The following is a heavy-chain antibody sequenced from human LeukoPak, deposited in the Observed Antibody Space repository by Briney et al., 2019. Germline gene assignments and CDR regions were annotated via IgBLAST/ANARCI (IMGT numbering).Heavy chain of an antibody. CDR2: IYYSGST. V-gene: IGHV4-39*07. CDR1: GGSISSSSYY. CDR3: ARTPMITFGGVHYYYGMDV. Sequence: PSETLSLTCTVSGGSISSSSYYWGWIRQPPGKGLEWIGSIYYSGSTNYNPSLKSRVTISVDTSKNQFSLKLSSVTAADTAVYYCARTPMITFGGVHYYYGMDVWGQGTTVTVSS. D-gene: IGHD3-16*01. J-gene: IGHJ6*02.